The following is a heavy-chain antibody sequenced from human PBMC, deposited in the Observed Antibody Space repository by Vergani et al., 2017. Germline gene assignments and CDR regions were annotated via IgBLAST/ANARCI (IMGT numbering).Heavy chain of an antibody. CDR3: ARDGLGYCSGGSCSNWFDP. D-gene: IGHD2-15*01. CDR2: IYSGDET. Sequence: ELQLVESGGGLVQPGGSLRLSCAASGSTVSGNYMTWVRQAPGKGLEWVSHIYSGDETYYADSVKGRVTISVDTSKNQFSLKLSSVTAADTAVYYCARDGLGYCSGGSCSNWFDPWGQGTLVTVSS. J-gene: IGHJ5*02. CDR1: GSTVSGNY. V-gene: IGHV3-66*02.